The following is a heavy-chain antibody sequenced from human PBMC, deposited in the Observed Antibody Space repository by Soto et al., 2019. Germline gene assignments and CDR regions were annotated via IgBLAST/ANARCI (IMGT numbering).Heavy chain of an antibody. CDR2: IIPIFGTA. V-gene: IGHV1-69*12. Sequence: QVQLVQSGAEVKKPGSSVKVSCKASGGTFSSYAINWVRQAPGQGLEWMGGIIPIFGTAKYAQKFQGRVTITADEPTSTAYMELSSLRSEDTAVYSCAKLSPSATAVPYWGQGTLVTVSS. D-gene: IGHD3-10*02. J-gene: IGHJ4*02. CDR1: GGTFSSYA. CDR3: AKLSPSATAVPY.